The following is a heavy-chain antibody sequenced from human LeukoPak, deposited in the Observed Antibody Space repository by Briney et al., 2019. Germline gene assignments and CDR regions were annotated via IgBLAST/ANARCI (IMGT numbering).Heavy chain of an antibody. V-gene: IGHV4-34*01. D-gene: IGHD3-22*01. CDR3: ARDWADTMTYAFDI. J-gene: IGHJ3*02. CDR1: GGSFNGYY. Sequence: SETLSLTCAVYGGSFNGYYWNWVRQSPGKGLEWIGEISHSGSTNYSPPLKSRVAISVDTSKKQFSLKLSSMTAADTAVYYCARDWADTMTYAFDIWGQGTMVTVSS. CDR2: ISHSGST.